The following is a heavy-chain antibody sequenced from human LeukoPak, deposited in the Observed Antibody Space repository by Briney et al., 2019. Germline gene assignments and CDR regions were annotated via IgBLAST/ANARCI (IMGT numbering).Heavy chain of an antibody. Sequence: GASVKVSCKASGYTFTSYDINWVRQATGQGLEWMGWMNPNSGNTGYAQKFQGRVTMTRNTSISTAYMELSSLRSEDTAVYYCARVYCSGGSCYFNFDYWGQGTLVTVSS. V-gene: IGHV1-8*01. J-gene: IGHJ4*02. CDR3: ARVYCSGGSCYFNFDY. CDR1: GYTFTSYD. CDR2: MNPNSGNT. D-gene: IGHD2-15*01.